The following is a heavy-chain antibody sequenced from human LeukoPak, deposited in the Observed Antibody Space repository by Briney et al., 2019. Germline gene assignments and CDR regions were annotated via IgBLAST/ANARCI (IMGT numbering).Heavy chain of an antibody. D-gene: IGHD3-9*01. CDR3: VKGDSDILTGYYGLDY. J-gene: IGHJ4*02. Sequence: SGGSLRLSCSASGFTFSSYAMHWVRQAPGKGLEYVSSISSNGGSTYYADSVKGRFTISRDNSKNTLYLQMSSLRAEDTAVYYCVKGDSDILTGYYGLDYWGQGTLVTVSS. CDR2: ISSNGGST. V-gene: IGHV3-64D*06. CDR1: GFTFSSYA.